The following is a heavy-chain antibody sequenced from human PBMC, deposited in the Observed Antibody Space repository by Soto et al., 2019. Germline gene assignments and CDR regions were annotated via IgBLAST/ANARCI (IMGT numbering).Heavy chain of an antibody. CDR1: GWNLSHPW. D-gene: IGHD3-9*01. CDR2: IKSKTDGGTA. J-gene: IGHJ4*02. V-gene: IGHV3-15*01. CDR3: TTGIYYDILTGYHNVAY. Sequence: GSRRRSCEASGWNLSHPWMTWVRQASGKGLEWVGRIKSKTDGGTADYAAPVKGRFTISRDDSKNTVYLQMNSLKTEDTAVYYCTTGIYYDILTGYHNVAYWGQGTLVTVYS.